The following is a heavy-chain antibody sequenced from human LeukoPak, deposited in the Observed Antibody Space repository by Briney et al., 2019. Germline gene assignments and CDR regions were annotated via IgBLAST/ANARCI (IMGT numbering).Heavy chain of an antibody. V-gene: IGHV4-4*07. D-gene: IGHD6-13*01. J-gene: IGHJ6*03. CDR3: ARDGVGSTPGGYYYYMDV. CDR1: GGSISSYY. Sequence: SEILSLTCTVSGGSISSYYWSWIRQPAGKGLEWIGRIYTSGSTNYNPSLKSRVTMSVDTSKNQFSLKLSSVTAADTAVYYCARDGVGSTPGGYYYYMDVWGKGTTVTISS. CDR2: IYTSGST.